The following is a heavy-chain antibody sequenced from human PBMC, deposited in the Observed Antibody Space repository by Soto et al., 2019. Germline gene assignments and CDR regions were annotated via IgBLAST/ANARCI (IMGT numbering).Heavy chain of an antibody. V-gene: IGHV1-69*13. Sequence: SVKVSCKASGGTFSSYAISWVRQAPGQGLEWMGGIIPIFGTANYAQKFQGRVTITADESTSTAYMELSSLRSEDTAVYYCAREGVVVVPAAINGPFDYWGQGTLVTVSS. J-gene: IGHJ4*02. CDR1: GGTFSSYA. CDR2: IIPIFGTA. CDR3: AREGVVVVPAAINGPFDY. D-gene: IGHD2-2*02.